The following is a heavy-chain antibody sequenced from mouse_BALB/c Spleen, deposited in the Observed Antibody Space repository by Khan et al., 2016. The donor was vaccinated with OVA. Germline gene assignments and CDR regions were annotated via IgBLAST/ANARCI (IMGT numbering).Heavy chain of an antibody. V-gene: IGHV2-9*02. CDR1: GFSLTSYG. J-gene: IGHJ4*01. CDR2: IWAGGST. D-gene: IGHD2-14*01. Sequence: QVQLKESGPGLVAPSQSLSLTCTVSGFSLTSYGVHWVRQPPGKGLEWVGVIWAGGSTNYKSAIMSRLSISKDNPKSHVFLKMNSLQSDDTAMYYCARALPYYRYDGYAMDDWGQGISVTVSS. CDR3: ARALPYYRYDGYAMDD.